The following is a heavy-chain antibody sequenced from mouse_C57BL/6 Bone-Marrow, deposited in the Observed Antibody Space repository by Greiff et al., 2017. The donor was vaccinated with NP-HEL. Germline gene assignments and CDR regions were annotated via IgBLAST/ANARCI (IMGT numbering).Heavy chain of an antibody. J-gene: IGHJ3*01. D-gene: IGHD2-1*01. CDR3: ARPLYYGNFSWFAY. V-gene: IGHV5-9*01. CDR1: GFTFSSYT. Sequence: EVHLVESGGGLVKPGGSLKLSCAASGFTFSSYTMSWVRQTPEKRLEWVATISGGGGNTYYPDSVKGRFTISRDNAKNTLYLQMSSLRSEDTALYYCARPLYYGNFSWFAYWGQGTLVTVSA. CDR2: ISGGGGNT.